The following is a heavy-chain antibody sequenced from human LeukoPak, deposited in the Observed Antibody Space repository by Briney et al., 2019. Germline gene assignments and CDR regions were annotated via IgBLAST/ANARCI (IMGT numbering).Heavy chain of an antibody. J-gene: IGHJ4*02. D-gene: IGHD1-26*01. V-gene: IGHV3-30*18. CDR1: GFTFSSYG. CDR3: AKRYSGSSGLYNFDY. CDR2: ISYDGSNK. Sequence: SGGSLRLSCVVSGFTFSSYGMHWVRQAPGKGLEWVIVISYDGSNKYYADSVKGRFTISRDNSKNTLYLQMNSLRAEDTAVYYCAKRYSGSSGLYNFDYWGQGTLVTVSS.